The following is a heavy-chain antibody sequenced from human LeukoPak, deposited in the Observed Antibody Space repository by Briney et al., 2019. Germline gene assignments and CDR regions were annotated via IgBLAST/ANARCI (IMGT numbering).Heavy chain of an antibody. Sequence: SETLSLTCTVSGGSISSYYWSWIRQPPGKGLEWIGYIYYSGSTNYNPSLKSRVTISVDTSKNKFSLKLSSVTAADTAVYYCAGTYYYDSSPRGAFDIWGQGTMVTVSS. CDR3: AGTYYYDSSPRGAFDI. J-gene: IGHJ3*02. V-gene: IGHV4-59*01. CDR1: GGSISSYY. D-gene: IGHD3-22*01. CDR2: IYYSGST.